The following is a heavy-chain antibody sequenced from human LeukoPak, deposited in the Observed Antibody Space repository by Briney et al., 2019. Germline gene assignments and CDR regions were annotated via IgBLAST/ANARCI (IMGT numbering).Heavy chain of an antibody. CDR2: ISAYNGNT. CDR3: ARLYDFWNGYFLYYFDY. J-gene: IGHJ4*02. Sequence: ASVKVSCKASGYTFTSYGISWVRQAPGQGLEWMGWISAYNGNTNYAQKLQGRVTMTTDTSTSTAYMELRSLRSDDTAVYYCARLYDFWNGYFLYYFDYWGQGTLVTVSS. CDR1: GYTFTSYG. D-gene: IGHD3-3*01. V-gene: IGHV1-18*01.